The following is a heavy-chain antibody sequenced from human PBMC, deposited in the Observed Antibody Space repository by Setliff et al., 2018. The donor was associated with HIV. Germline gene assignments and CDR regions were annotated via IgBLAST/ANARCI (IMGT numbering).Heavy chain of an antibody. V-gene: IGHV3-74*01. J-gene: IGHJ4*02. D-gene: IGHD5-18*01. CDR1: GFTFSSYW. CDR2: INSDGSST. CDR3: VRGGGFSYGYFDY. Sequence: GGSLRLSCTASGFTFSSYWMHWVRQAPGKGLVWVSRINSDGSSTSYADSVKGRFTISRDNAKNTLYLQMNSLRAEDTAVYYCVRGGGFSYGYFDYWGQGTLVTVS.